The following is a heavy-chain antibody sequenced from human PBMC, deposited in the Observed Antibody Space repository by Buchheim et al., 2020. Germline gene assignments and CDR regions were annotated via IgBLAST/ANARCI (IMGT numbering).Heavy chain of an antibody. CDR1: GGSISSSSYY. J-gene: IGHJ4*02. CDR3: ARIVGATSGGFDY. CDR2: IYYSGST. Sequence: QLQLQESGPGLVKPSETLSLTCTVSGGSISSSSYYWGWIRQPPGKGLEWIGSIYYSGSTYYNPSLKSRVTISVDTSKNQFSLKLSSVTGADTAVYYCARIVGATSGGFDYWGQGTL. V-gene: IGHV4-39*01. D-gene: IGHD1-26*01.